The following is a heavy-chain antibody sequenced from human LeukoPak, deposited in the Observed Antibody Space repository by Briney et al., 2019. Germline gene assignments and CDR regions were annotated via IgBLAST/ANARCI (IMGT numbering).Heavy chain of an antibody. CDR2: MNEYATTR. CDR1: GFTFNSFW. D-gene: IGHD6-19*01. CDR3: AEAKKQWLLDY. V-gene: IGHV3-74*01. J-gene: IGHJ4*02. Sequence: GGSLRLSCAASGFTFNSFWMHWVRQAPGKGLVWVSDMNEYATTRRYADSVKGRFTISRDNAKNTLYLQMNSLRAEDTAVYYCAEAKKQWLLDYWGQGTLVTVSS.